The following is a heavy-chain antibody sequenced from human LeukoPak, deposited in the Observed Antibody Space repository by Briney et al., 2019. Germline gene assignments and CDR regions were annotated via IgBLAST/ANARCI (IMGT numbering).Heavy chain of an antibody. D-gene: IGHD6-13*01. CDR3: ARVRGEQLVPLGSYYGMDV. CDR2: IIPILGIA. CDR1: GGTFSSYA. J-gene: IGHJ6*02. V-gene: IGHV1-69*04. Sequence: SVKVSCKASGGTFSSYAISWVRQAPGQGLEWMGRIIPILGIANYAQKFQGRVTITADKSTSTAYMELSSLRSEDTAVYYCARVRGEQLVPLGSYYGMDVWGQGTTVTVSS.